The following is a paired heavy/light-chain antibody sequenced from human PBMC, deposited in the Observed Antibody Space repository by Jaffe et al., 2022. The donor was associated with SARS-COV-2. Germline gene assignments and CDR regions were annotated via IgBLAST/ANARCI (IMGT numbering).Heavy chain of an antibody. CDR1: GYSFTNYW. CDR2: IYPGDSDT. J-gene: IGHJ4*02. V-gene: IGHV5-51*01. D-gene: IGHD4-17*01. Sequence: EVQLVQSGAEVKKPGESLKISCKGSGYSFTNYWIGWVRQMPGKGLEWMGVIYPGDSDTRYSPSFQGQVTMSVDKSISTAYVQWSSLKASDTAMYYCARQGFYGDYEGDYWGQGTLVTVSS. CDR3: ARQGFYGDYEGDY.
Light chain of an antibody. CDR1: SSSIGKNY. CDR2: DND. CDR3: GTWDSSLSAYV. Sequence: QSVLTQPPSVSAAPGQKVTISCSGSSSSIGKNYVSWYQHLPGTAPKLLIYDNDKRPSGIPDRFSGSKSGSSATLGITGLQTGDEADYYCGTWDSSLSAYVFGTGTKVTVL. J-gene: IGLJ1*01. V-gene: IGLV1-51*01.